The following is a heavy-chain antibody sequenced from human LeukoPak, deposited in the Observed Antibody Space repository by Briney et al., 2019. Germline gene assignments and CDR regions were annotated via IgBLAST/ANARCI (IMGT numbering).Heavy chain of an antibody. D-gene: IGHD2-15*01. CDR3: AIAGYCSGGTCYPLGDN. CDR1: GASVNSGSYY. V-gene: IGHV4-61*01. CDR2: TYYSGST. Sequence: SETLSLTCTVSGASVNSGSYYWSWIRQPPGKGLEWIGYTYYSGSTDYNPSLKSRVNISVDTSKNQFSLKLSSVTAADTAVYYCAIAGYCSGGTCYPLGDNWGQGTLVTVSS. J-gene: IGHJ4*02.